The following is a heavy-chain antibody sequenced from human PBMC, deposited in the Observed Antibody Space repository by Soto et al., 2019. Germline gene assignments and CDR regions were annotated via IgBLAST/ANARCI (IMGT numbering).Heavy chain of an antibody. CDR1: GYTFTDFY. CDR2: INPDTGGT. D-gene: IGHD3-16*01. Sequence: ASVKVSCKASGYTFTDFYLDWVRQAPGQGPKWVGQINPDTGGTDYAQKFQGRVTMTRDTSISTIYMELSGLRFDDTAVYYCARDPIGGGAPYYFDYWGQGTLVTVSS. CDR3: ARDPIGGGAPYYFDY. J-gene: IGHJ4*02. V-gene: IGHV1-2*06.